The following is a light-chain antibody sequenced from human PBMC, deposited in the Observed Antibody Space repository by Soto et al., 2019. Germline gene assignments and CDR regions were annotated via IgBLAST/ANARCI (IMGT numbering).Light chain of an antibody. CDR1: SGHTTYA. CDR2: LNSDGSH. CDR3: QTWGTGIV. Sequence: QPVLTQSPSASASLGASVKLTCTLSSGHTTYAIAWYQQQPKKGPRYLIKLNSDGSHTKGDGIPDRFSGSSSGAERYLSISSLQSEDEADYYCQTWGTGIVFGGGTKLTVL. V-gene: IGLV4-69*01. J-gene: IGLJ2*01.